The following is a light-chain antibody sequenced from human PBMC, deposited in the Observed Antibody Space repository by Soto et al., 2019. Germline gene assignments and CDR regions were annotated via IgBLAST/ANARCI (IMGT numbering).Light chain of an antibody. V-gene: IGLV2-14*03. CDR2: DVS. J-gene: IGLJ2*01. CDR3: SSYPSNTVL. Sequence: QSALTQPASVSGSPGQSITLSCSGTSNDIGVYNYVSWYQQHPGKAAKLIIYDVSNRASGVSNRFSGSKSGNTASLTISGLQAEDEADYYCSSYPSNTVLFGRGTKLTVL. CDR1: SNDIGVYNY.